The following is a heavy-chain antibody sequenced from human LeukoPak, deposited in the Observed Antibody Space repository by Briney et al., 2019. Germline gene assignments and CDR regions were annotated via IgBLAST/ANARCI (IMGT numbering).Heavy chain of an antibody. CDR3: ARDQTGDGFDY. V-gene: IGHV1-18*01. J-gene: IGHJ4*02. CDR2: ISAYSGNT. CDR1: GYTFSSYG. Sequence: GASVKVSCKASGYTFSSYGICWVRQAPGQGLEWMGWISAYSGNTNYAQNLQDRVTMTTGTSTSTAYMELRSLRSDDTAVYYCARDQTGDGFDYWGQGTLATVSS. D-gene: IGHD7-27*01.